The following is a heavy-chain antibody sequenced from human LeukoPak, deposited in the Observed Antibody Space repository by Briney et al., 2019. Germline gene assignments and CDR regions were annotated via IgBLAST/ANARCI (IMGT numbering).Heavy chain of an antibody. CDR3: ATVTGDRTGDY. D-gene: IGHD7-27*01. CDR2: FDPEDGET. V-gene: IGHV1-24*01. J-gene: IGHJ4*02. CDR1: GYTFTGYY. Sequence: GASVKVSCKASGYTFTGYYMHWVRQAPGKGLEWMGGFDPEDGETIYAQKFQGRVTMTEDTSTDTAYMELSSLRSEDTAVYYCATVTGDRTGDYWGQGTLVTVSS.